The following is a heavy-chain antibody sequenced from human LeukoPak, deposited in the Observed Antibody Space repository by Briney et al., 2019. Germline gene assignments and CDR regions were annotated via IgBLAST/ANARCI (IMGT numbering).Heavy chain of an antibody. CDR3: ATYRQVLLPFES. J-gene: IGHJ4*02. CDR2: TFPSGGEI. Sequence: RPGTSLRLSCAASGFTFSTFAMIWVRQPPGKGLEWVSSTFPSGGEIHYADSVRGRLTISRDNSKSTLSLQMNSLRAEDTAIYYCATYRQVLLPFESWGQGTLVTVSS. V-gene: IGHV3-23*01. D-gene: IGHD2-8*02. CDR1: GFTFSTFA.